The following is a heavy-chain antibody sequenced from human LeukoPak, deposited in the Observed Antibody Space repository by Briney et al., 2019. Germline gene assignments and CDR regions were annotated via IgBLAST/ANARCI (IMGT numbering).Heavy chain of an antibody. J-gene: IGHJ4*02. CDR2: IKQDGSEK. Sequence: GGSLRLSCAASGFTFSSYWMSWVRQAPGKGLEWVANIKQDGSEKYYVDSVKGRFTISRDNAKNSLYLQMNSLRAEDTAVYYCARDLGGLLLWSGEGFDYWGQGTLVTVSS. CDR1: GFTFSSYW. D-gene: IGHD3-10*01. V-gene: IGHV3-7*01. CDR3: ARDLGGLLLWSGEGFDY.